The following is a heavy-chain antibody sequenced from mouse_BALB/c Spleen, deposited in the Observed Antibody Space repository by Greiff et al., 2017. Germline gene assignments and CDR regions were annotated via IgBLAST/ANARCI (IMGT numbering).Heavy chain of an antibody. Sequence: QVQLKESGPGLVAPSQSLSITCTVSGFSLTSYGVHWVRQPPGKGLEWLGVIWAGGSTNYNSALMSRLSISKDNSKSQVFLKMNSLQTDDTAMYYCARDDSSGYRFAYWGQGTLVTVSA. V-gene: IGHV2-9*02. CDR1: GFSLTSYG. D-gene: IGHD3-2*01. J-gene: IGHJ3*01. CDR2: IWAGGST. CDR3: ARDDSSGYRFAY.